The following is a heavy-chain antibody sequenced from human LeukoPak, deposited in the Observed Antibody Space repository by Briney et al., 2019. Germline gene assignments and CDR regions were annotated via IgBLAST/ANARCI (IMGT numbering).Heavy chain of an antibody. V-gene: IGHV1-46*01. Sequence: ASVNVSCKASGYIFTSYGISWVRQAPGPGREWLGIINPSGSSTSYAQKFQGRVTMTRDTSTSTVYMELNSLRSEDTAVYSCAPAFEAYGSSRTKYFDYWGQGTLVTVSS. CDR3: APAFEAYGSSRTKYFDY. CDR2: INPSGSST. CDR1: GYIFTSYG. D-gene: IGHD6-13*01. J-gene: IGHJ4*02.